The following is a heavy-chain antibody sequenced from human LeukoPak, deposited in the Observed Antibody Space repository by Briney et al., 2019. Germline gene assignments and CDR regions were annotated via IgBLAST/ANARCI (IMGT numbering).Heavy chain of an antibody. Sequence: PGGPLRLSCAASGFTFSSYEMNWVRQAPGKGLEWVSYISSSGSTIYYADSVKGRFTISRDNAKNSLYLQMNSLRAEDTAVYYCAREDPYSSSWSWFDPWGQGTLVTVSS. J-gene: IGHJ5*02. CDR3: AREDPYSSSWSWFDP. CDR1: GFTFSSYE. CDR2: ISSSGSTI. V-gene: IGHV3-48*03. D-gene: IGHD6-13*01.